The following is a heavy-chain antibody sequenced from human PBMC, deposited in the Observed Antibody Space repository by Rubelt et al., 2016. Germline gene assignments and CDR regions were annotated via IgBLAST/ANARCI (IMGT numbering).Heavy chain of an antibody. J-gene: IGHJ4*02. CDR3: ARLMTGVTIFDH. CDR2: ISGSGGST. V-gene: IGHV3-23*04. CDR1: GFTFSTYG. Sequence: EVQLVESGGGLVQPGGSLRLSCAASGFTFSTYGMNWVRQAPGKGLEWVSGISGSGGSTYDTDSVKGRFTISRDNSKKTLYLQMDNLRAEDTAVYFCARLMTGVTIFDHWGQGTLVAVSS. D-gene: IGHD4-11*01.